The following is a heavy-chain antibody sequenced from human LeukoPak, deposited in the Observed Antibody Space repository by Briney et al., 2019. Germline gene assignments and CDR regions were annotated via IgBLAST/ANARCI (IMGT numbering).Heavy chain of an antibody. CDR1: GYTFTSYG. V-gene: IGHV1-18*01. D-gene: IGHD4-17*01. Sequence: ASVKVSCKASGYTFTSYGISWVRQAPGQGLEWMGWISTYNGNTNYAQKLQGRVTMTTDTSTSTAYMELRSLRSDDTAVYYCARVPQRWAVTTISYYYGMDVWGQGTTVTVSS. J-gene: IGHJ6*02. CDR2: ISTYNGNT. CDR3: ARVPQRWAVTTISYYYGMDV.